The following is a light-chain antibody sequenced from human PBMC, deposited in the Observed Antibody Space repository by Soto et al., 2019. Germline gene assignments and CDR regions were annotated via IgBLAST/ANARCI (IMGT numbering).Light chain of an antibody. CDR3: TSYGNTRGTLEVVL. CDR2: NND. CDR1: SSNIGSNT. Sequence: QSVLTQPPSASGTPGQRVTISCSGSSSNIGSNTVNWYQQLPGTAPKLLISNNDQRPSGVPDRFSGSKSGTSASLAISGLQAEDEADYYCTSYGNTRGTLEVVLFGGGTKLTVL. V-gene: IGLV1-44*01. J-gene: IGLJ2*01.